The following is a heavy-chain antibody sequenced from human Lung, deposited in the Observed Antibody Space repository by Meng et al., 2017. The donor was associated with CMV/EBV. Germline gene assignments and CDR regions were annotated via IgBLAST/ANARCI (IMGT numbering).Heavy chain of an antibody. V-gene: IGHV3-33*06. Sequence: SCAASGFSFSSFAMHWVRQAPGKGLEWVAVIWFDGSFKFYGDSVQGRFTISRDNSKNILYPEMNNLRAEDTAVYYCAKVPCSSTSCYPYYFDYWXQGSXVTVSS. CDR2: IWFDGSFK. CDR1: GFSFSSFA. CDR3: AKVPCSSTSCYPYYFDY. J-gene: IGHJ4*02. D-gene: IGHD2-2*01.